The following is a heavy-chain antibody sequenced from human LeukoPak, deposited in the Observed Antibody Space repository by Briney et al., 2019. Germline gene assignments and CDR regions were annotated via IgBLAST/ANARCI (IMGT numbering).Heavy chain of an antibody. CDR2: ISAYNGST. D-gene: IGHD6-19*01. J-gene: IGHJ6*02. CDR1: DFSFTSYG. V-gene: IGHV1-18*01. CDR3: ARDLTSNVAVTEYHYYAMDV. Sequence: ASVKVSCKASDFSFTSYGMSWVRQAPGQGLEWMGWISAYNGSTKYAQKLQGRVTMTTDTSTGTAYMELRSLGPDDTAVYYCARDLTSNVAVTEYHYYAMDVWGQGTTVTVSS.